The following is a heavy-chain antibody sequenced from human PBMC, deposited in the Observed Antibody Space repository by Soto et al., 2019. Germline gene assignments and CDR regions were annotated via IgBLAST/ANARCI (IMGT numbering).Heavy chain of an antibody. V-gene: IGHV5-51*01. CDR1: GYSFTSYW. CDR2: IYPGDSDT. D-gene: IGHD4-4*01. Sequence: PGESLKISCKGSGYSFTSYWIGWVRQMPGKGLEWMGIIYPGDSDTRYSPSFQGQVTISADKSISTAYLQWGSLKASDSAIYYCARLGDNNYQYKYNWFDPWGQGTLVTVSS. CDR3: ARLGDNNYQYKYNWFDP. J-gene: IGHJ5*02.